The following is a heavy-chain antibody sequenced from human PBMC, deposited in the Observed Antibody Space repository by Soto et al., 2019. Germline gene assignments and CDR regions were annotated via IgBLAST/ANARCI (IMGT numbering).Heavy chain of an antibody. J-gene: IGHJ4*02. CDR1: GFTLSSSS. D-gene: IGHD3-22*01. V-gene: IGHV3-48*01. CDR2: IRRYTSVT. Sequence: EVQLVESGGILVQPGGSLRLSCAASGFTLSSSSMNWVRQAPGKGLEWVSYIRRYTSVTSYADSVKGRFTISRDNAKNSLYLQINSLRVEDTAVYYCGRVAESGYYTVEYWGQGTLVTVSS. CDR3: GRVAESGYYTVEY.